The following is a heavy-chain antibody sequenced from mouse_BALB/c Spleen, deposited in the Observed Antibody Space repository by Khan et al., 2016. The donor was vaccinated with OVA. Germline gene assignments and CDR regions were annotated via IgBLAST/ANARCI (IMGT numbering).Heavy chain of an antibody. V-gene: IGHV3-8*02. CDR2: IIYTGYT. Sequence: EVQLQESGPSLVKPSQTLSLTCSVTGDSITSGYWNWSRKFPGNKLEYMGYIIYTGYTYYNPSLKSRISITRHTSKNQYYLQWRSVTDEDTATYYYAKATYRYAFDYGGQGTLVTVSA. CDR1: GDSITSGY. J-gene: IGHJ3*01. D-gene: IGHD2-12*01. CDR3: AKATYRYAFDY.